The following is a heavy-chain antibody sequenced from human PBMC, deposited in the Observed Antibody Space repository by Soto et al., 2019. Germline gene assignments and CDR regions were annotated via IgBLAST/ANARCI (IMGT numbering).Heavy chain of an antibody. CDR2: IVVGSGNT. CDR3: AALSGSGYCSSTSCYFYYYGMDV. CDR1: GFTFTSSA. V-gene: IGHV1-58*01. Sequence: SVKVSCKASGFTFTSSAVQWVRQALGQRLEWIGWIVVGSGNTNYAQKFQERVTITRDMSTSTAYMELSSLRSEDTAVYYCAALSGSGYCSSTSCYFYYYGMDVWGQGTTVTVSS. J-gene: IGHJ6*02. D-gene: IGHD2-2*01.